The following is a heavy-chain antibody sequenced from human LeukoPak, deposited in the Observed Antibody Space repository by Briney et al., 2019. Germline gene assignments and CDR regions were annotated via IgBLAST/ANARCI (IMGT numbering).Heavy chain of an antibody. J-gene: IGHJ5*02. CDR2: IYYSGST. D-gene: IGHD3-3*01. Sequence: SETLSLTCTVSGGSISSSSYYWGWIRQPPGKGLEWIGSIYYSGSTYYNPSLKSRVTISVDTSKNQFSLKLSSVTAADTAVYYCAGGITIFGVRDNWFDPWGQGTLVTVSS. V-gene: IGHV4-39*01. CDR3: AGGITIFGVRDNWFDP. CDR1: GGSISSSSYY.